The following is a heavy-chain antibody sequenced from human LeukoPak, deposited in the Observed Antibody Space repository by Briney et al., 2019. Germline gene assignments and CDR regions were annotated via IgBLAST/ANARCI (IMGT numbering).Heavy chain of an antibody. Sequence: GGSLRLSCAASGFTFSGYYMSWIRQAPGKGLEWVSYISSSGSTIYYADSVKGRFTISRDNAKNSLYLQMNSLRAEDTAVYYCARTSGSSTIFGVVIIASGMDVWGQGTTVTVSS. CDR3: ARTSGSSTIFGVVIIASGMDV. J-gene: IGHJ6*02. CDR1: GFTFSGYY. D-gene: IGHD3-3*01. CDR2: ISSSGSTI. V-gene: IGHV3-11*01.